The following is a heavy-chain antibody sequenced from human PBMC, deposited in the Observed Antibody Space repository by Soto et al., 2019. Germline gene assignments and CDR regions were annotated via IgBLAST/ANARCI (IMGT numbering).Heavy chain of an antibody. CDR1: GYTFTGAY. J-gene: IGHJ6*02. CDR2: INPNSGGT. Sequence: ASVKVSCKASGYTFTGAYIHWVRQAPGQGLEWMGCINPNSGGTEFAQKFQGRVIVTRDTSITTVYMEVNSLRSDDTGVYYCARDSTTHSYGVDVWGQGTAVTVSS. D-gene: IGHD3-10*01. CDR3: ARDSTTHSYGVDV. V-gene: IGHV1-2*02.